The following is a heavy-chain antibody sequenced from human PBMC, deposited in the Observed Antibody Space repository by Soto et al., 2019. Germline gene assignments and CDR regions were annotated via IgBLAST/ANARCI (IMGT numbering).Heavy chain of an antibody. V-gene: IGHV4-59*08. J-gene: IGHJ1*01. CDR2: IYYSGST. CDR3: ARSVDYGENFQH. Sequence: SETLSLTCTVSGGSISSYYWSWIRQPPGKGLEWIGYIYYSGSTNYNPSLKSRVTISVDTSKNQFSLKLSSVTAADTAVYYCARSVDYGENFQHWGQGTLVTVSS. D-gene: IGHD4-17*01. CDR1: GGSISSYY.